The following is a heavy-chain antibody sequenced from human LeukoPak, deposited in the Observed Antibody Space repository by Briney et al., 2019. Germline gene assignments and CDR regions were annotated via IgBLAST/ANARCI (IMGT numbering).Heavy chain of an antibody. V-gene: IGHV3-15*01. CDR1: GFTFSDAW. Sequence: GGSLRLSCAASGFTFSDAWMSWVRQAPGKGLEWVGRIKSKTDGGTTDYAAPVKGRFTISRDDSKNTLYLQMNSLKTEDTAVYYCTPYCSGANCYASTFDIWGQGTMVTVSS. CDR2: IKSKTDGGTT. J-gene: IGHJ3*02. CDR3: TPYCSGANCYASTFDI. D-gene: IGHD2-15*01.